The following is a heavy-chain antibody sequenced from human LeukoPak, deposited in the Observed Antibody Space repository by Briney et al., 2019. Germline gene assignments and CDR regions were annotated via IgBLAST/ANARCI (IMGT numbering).Heavy chain of an antibody. V-gene: IGHV4-39*07. CDR2: IYYSGST. J-gene: IGHJ1*01. D-gene: IGHD2-2*02. Sequence: SETLSLTCSVSGGSISSNGYYWGWIRQPPGTGLEWIGSIYYSGSTFDNPSLKSRVTISVDKSRNQFSLKLSSVTAADTAVYYCARGVPAAIGYFQHWGQGTLVTVSS. CDR3: ARGVPAAIGYFQH. CDR1: GGSISSNGYY.